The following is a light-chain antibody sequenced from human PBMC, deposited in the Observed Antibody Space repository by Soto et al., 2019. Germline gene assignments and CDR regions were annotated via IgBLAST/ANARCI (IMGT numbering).Light chain of an antibody. CDR2: EVS. CDR1: SSDVGSYNR. J-gene: IGLJ1*01. V-gene: IGLV2-18*02. CDR3: YSYTRSSTYV. Sequence: QSALTQPPSVSGSPGQSVTISCTGTSSDVGSYNRVSWFQQPPGTAPKLMIYEVSNRPSGVPDRFSGSKSGNTASLTISGLQAEDEADYYCYSYTRSSTYVFGTGTKLTVL.